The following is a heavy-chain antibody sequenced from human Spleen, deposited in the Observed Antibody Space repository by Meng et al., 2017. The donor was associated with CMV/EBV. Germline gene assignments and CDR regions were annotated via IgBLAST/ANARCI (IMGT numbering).Heavy chain of an antibody. CDR3: ARSPVLPGYEFDP. V-gene: IGHV4-31*02. J-gene: IGHJ5*02. CDR2: IFYSGTT. Sequence: TVSGDSIRSGDYYWNWIRQHPGKGLEWIGYIFYSGTTYYNPSLKSRVTMSIDTTKNQFSLKLKSVTAADSAVYYCARSPVLPGYEFDPWGQGTLVTVSS. CDR1: GDSIRSGDYY. D-gene: IGHD2-2*01.